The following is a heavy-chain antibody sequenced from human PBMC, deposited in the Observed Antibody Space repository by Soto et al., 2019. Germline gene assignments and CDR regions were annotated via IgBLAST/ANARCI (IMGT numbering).Heavy chain of an antibody. V-gene: IGHV4-34*01. Sequence: SLTCAVHGGSFSGYYWDWIRQPPGKGLEWIGEVNHGGTSNYNPSLKSRAIISVDTSKNQFSLKLSSVTAADTAVYYCARDRAVARTRGMDVWGQGITVTVSS. CDR2: VNHGGTS. CDR3: ARDRAVARTRGMDV. D-gene: IGHD6-19*01. J-gene: IGHJ6*02. CDR1: GGSFSGYY.